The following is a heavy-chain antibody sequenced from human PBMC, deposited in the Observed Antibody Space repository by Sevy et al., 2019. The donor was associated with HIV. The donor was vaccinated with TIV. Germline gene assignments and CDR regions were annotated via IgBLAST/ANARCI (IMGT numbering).Heavy chain of an antibody. CDR1: GYTFVNYG. J-gene: IGHJ4*02. Sequence: ASVKVSCRTSGYTFVNYGVTWVRQIPGQGLEWLGWIHTNGGGGHPAQKLQHRVTLTADTSTNTAHMELESLTSDDTALYYCARGPVTSSAVNFFDFWGQGTLVTVSS. CDR3: ARGPVTSSAVNFFDF. CDR2: IHTNGGGG. V-gene: IGHV1-18*01. D-gene: IGHD2-2*01.